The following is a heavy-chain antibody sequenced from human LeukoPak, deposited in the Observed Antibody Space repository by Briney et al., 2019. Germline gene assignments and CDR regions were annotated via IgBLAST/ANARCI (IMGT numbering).Heavy chain of an antibody. J-gene: IGHJ6*02. V-gene: IGHV4-59*01. CDR1: GVSLGSYY. Sequence: SETLSLTCTVSGVSLGSYYWTWVRQPPGKGLEWIGYVYYSGSTNYNPSLKSRVTISVDTSKNQFSLKLNSVTAADTAVYYCARGRCSGGSCYSSFFYYGMDVWGQGTTVTVSS. D-gene: IGHD2-15*01. CDR3: ARGRCSGGSCYSSFFYYGMDV. CDR2: VYYSGST.